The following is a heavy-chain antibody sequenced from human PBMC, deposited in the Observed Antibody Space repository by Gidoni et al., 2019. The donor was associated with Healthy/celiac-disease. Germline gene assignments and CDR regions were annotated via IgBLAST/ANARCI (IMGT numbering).Heavy chain of an antibody. CDR2: ISSSSSTI. J-gene: IGHJ4*02. CDR1: GFTFSSYS. V-gene: IGHV3-48*01. Sequence: EVQLVESGGGLVQPGGSLRLSCAASGFTFSSYSMNWVRQAPGKGLEWVSYISSSSSTIYYADSVKGRFTISRDNAKNSLYLQMNSLRAEDTAVYYCARDLYYYDSSGYYPEVGYWGQGTLVTVSS. D-gene: IGHD3-22*01. CDR3: ARDLYYYDSSGYYPEVGY.